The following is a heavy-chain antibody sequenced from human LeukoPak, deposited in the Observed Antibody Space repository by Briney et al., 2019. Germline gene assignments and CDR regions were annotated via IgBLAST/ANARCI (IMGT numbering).Heavy chain of an antibody. D-gene: IGHD5-18*01. CDR1: GFTFGDYG. Sequence: GGSLRLSCAASGFTFGDYGMTWVRQAPGKGLEWVSGITWYGGSTGYADSVKGRFTISRDNARKSLYLQMNSLRAEDTALYYCARSYGSYYCMDVWGKGTTVTVSS. J-gene: IGHJ6*03. CDR3: ARSYGSYYCMDV. V-gene: IGHV3-20*04. CDR2: ITWYGGST.